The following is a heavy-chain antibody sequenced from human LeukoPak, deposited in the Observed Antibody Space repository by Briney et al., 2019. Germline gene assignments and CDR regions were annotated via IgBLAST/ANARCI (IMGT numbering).Heavy chain of an antibody. CDR3: ARDVLARVSDYGDYVEGY. CDR1: GGSFSGYY. V-gene: IGHV4-34*01. D-gene: IGHD4-17*01. J-gene: IGHJ4*02. Sequence: SETLSITCAVYGGSFSGYYWSWIRQPPGKGLEWIGEINHSGSTNYNPSLKSRVTISVDTSKNQFSLKLSSVTAADTAVYYCARDVLARVSDYGDYVEGYWGQGTLVTVSS. CDR2: INHSGST.